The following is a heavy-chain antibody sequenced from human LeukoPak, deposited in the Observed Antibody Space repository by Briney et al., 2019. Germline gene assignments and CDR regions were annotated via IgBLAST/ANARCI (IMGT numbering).Heavy chain of an antibody. CDR3: TTAYYDFWSGYYYYFDY. J-gene: IGHJ4*02. Sequence: GGSLRLSCAASGFTFSTYAMSWVRQAPGKGLEWASAVSGSGGSTYYAAPVKGRFTISRDDSKNTLYLQMNSLKTEDTAVYYCTTAYYDFWSGYYYYFDYWGQGTLVTVSS. CDR2: VSGSGGST. D-gene: IGHD3-3*01. V-gene: IGHV3-23*01. CDR1: GFTFSTYA.